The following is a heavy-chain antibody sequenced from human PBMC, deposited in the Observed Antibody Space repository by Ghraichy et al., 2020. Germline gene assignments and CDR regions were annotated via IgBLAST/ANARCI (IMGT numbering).Heavy chain of an antibody. J-gene: IGHJ3*02. D-gene: IGHD2/OR15-2a*01. V-gene: IGHV6-1*01. Sequence: SQTLSLTCVISGDSLSNNDVAWNWIRQSPSRGLKWLGRTYRMASEYAESVKARTAITPDTSKNQFSLRLNSVTPDDTAVYYCARGRHNTFDIWGQGIMVTVSS. CDR3: ARGRHNTFDI. CDR1: GDSLSNNDVA. CDR2: TYRMAS.